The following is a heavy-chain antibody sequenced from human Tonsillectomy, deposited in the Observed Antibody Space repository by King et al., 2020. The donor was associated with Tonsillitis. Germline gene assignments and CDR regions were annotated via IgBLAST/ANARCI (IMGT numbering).Heavy chain of an antibody. J-gene: IGHJ5*02. CDR2: ISAFNGKS. Sequence: MQLVQSGGEVKRPGASVKVSCKASGYSFRNYGISWVRQAPGQGLEWVGWISAFNGKSKYVQKFQDRVSLTTDTSTSTAYMELRSLTSDDTAMYYCARDGVLPVGGWLDPWGQGTLVTVSS. D-gene: IGHD4-23*01. V-gene: IGHV1-18*01. CDR3: ARDGVLPVGGWLDP. CDR1: GYSFRNYG.